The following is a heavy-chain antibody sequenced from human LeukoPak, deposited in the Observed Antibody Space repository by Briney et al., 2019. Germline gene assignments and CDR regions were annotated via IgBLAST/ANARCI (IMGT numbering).Heavy chain of an antibody. J-gene: IGHJ4*02. CDR3: VKDANYFDSGSYMVPFDS. CDR1: GFTFSRWA. CDR2: RGGSDGKT. D-gene: IGHD3-22*01. Sequence: GGSLSLSRAASGFTFSRWAMGWVGQTPGKGLEGVAGRGGSDGKTYYADPVKGRFNISRDNSKNSLYLQHNSLRSDDTAIYYCVKDANYFDSGSYMVPFDSWGQGTLVTVSS. V-gene: IGHV3-23*01.